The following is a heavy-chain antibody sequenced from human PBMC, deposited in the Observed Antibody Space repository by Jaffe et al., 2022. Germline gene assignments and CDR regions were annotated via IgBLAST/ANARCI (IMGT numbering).Heavy chain of an antibody. CDR1: GFSLSTSGVG. J-gene: IGHJ3*02. CDR2: IYWNDDK. V-gene: IGHV2-5*01. CDR3: AHRLLPAYYDYIWGSYRWIPDAFDI. Sequence: QITLKESGPTLVKPTQTLTLTCTFSGFSLSTSGVGVGWIRQPPGKALEWLALIYWNDDKRYSPSLKSRLTITKDTSKNQVVLTMTNMDPVDTATYYCAHRLLPAYYDYIWGSYRWIPDAFDIWGQGTMVTVSS. D-gene: IGHD3-16*02.